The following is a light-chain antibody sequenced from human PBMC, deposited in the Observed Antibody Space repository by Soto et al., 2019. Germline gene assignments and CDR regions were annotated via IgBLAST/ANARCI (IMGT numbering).Light chain of an antibody. J-gene: IGKJ2*01. CDR1: QGISSW. CDR3: QQGKSFPYT. Sequence: DIQMTQSPSFVSASVGDRVTITCRASQGISSWLAWYQQKPGKAPELLISSASSLQRGVPSRFSGRGSGTDFTLTISSLQPEDFATYFCQQGKSFPYTFGQGTKLEIK. CDR2: SAS. V-gene: IGKV1-12*01.